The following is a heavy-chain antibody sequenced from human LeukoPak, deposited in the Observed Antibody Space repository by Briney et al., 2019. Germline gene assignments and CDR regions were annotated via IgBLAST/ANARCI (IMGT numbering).Heavy chain of an antibody. V-gene: IGHV4-38-2*01. J-gene: IGHJ4*02. D-gene: IGHD4-17*01. CDR1: GYSISSGYY. CDR3: ARTPTVTTRAGGFDY. CDR2: IYHSGST. Sequence: SETLSLTCAVSGYSISSGYYWGWIRRPPGKGLEWIGSIYHSGSTYYNPSLKSRVTISVDTSKNQFSLKLSSVTAADTAVYYCARTPTVTTRAGGFDYWGQGTLVTVSS.